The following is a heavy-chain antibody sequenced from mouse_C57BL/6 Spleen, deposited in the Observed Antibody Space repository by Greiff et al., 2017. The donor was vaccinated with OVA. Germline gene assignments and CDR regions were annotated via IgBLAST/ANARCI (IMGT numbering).Heavy chain of an antibody. CDR3: AREGVVAPTGAMDY. CDR1: GFTFSSYA. CDR2: ISDGGSYT. V-gene: IGHV5-4*01. D-gene: IGHD1-1*01. Sequence: EVHLVESGGGLVKPGGSLKLSCAASGFTFSSYAMSWVRQTPEKRLEWVATISDGGSYTYYPDNVKGRFTISRDNAKNNLYLQMSHLKSEDTAMYYGAREGVVAPTGAMDYWGQGTSVTVSS. J-gene: IGHJ4*01.